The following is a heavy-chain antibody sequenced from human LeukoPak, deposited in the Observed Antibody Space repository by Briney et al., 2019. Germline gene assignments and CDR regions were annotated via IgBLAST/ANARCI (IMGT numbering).Heavy chain of an antibody. J-gene: IGHJ4*02. CDR2: IYPGNSDT. Sequence: GESLKISCKGSGYSFTSFWIGWVRQMPGKGLEWMGIIYPGNSDTRYSPSFQGQVTISADKSIRNAYLQWSSLKASDTAMYYCARSPRPDGYSGFDYWGQGTLVTVSS. D-gene: IGHD5-24*01. CDR1: GYSFTSFW. V-gene: IGHV5-51*01. CDR3: ARSPRPDGYSGFDY.